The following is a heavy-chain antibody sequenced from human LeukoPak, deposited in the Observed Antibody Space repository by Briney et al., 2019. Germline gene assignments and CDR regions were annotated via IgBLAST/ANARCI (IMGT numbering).Heavy chain of an antibody. CDR1: GGSISSGGYS. J-gene: IGHJ3*02. D-gene: IGHD1-1*01. CDR2: IYHSGST. Sequence: PSETLSLTCAVSGGSISSGGYSWSWIRQPPGKGLEWIGYIYHSGSTYYNPSLKSRVTISVDRSKNQFSLKLSSVTAADTAVYYCASSHRTTGTTRIDAFDIWGQGTMVTVSS. V-gene: IGHV4-30-2*02. CDR3: ASSHRTTGTTRIDAFDI.